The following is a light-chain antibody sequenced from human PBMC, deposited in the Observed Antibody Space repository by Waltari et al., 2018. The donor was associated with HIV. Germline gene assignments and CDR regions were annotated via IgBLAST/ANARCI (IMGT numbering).Light chain of an antibody. J-gene: IGLJ3*02. CDR3: SSYTSSSTLWM. V-gene: IGLV2-18*02. Sequence: QSALTQPPSVSGSPGQSVTISCTGTNSDVGSYNRVSWYQLPPGTAPKLMIYEVNKRPSVVPDRFSGSKFGNTASLTISGLQAEDEADYYCSSYTSSSTLWMFGGGTKLTVL. CDR1: NSDVGSYNR. CDR2: EVN.